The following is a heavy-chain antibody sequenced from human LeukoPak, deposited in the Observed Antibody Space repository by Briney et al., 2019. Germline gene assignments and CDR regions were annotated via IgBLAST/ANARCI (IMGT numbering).Heavy chain of an antibody. J-gene: IGHJ4*02. CDR3: ARDSSSWYYFDY. D-gene: IGHD6-13*01. CDR2: IKQDGSEK. V-gene: IGHV3-7*01. Sequence: GGSLRLSCAASGFTFSSYWMSWVRQAPGKGLEWVANIKQDGSEKYYVDSVKGRFTLSRDNAKNSLYLQRNSLRAEDTAVYYCARDSSSWYYFDYWGQGTLVTVSS. CDR1: GFTFSSYW.